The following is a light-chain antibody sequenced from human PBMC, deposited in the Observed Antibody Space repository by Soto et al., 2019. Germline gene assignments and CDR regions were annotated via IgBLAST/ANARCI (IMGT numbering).Light chain of an antibody. V-gene: IGLV1-44*01. CDR1: SSNIESNT. J-gene: IGLJ1*01. Sequence: QSVLTQPPSASGTPGQRVTISCSGSSSNIESNTVTWYQQLPGTPPKLVIYSNYDRPSGVPDRFSGSTSGTSASLVIRGLQSEDEADYSCAAWDDILNVYVFGGGTKDNV. CDR3: AAWDDILNVYV. CDR2: SNY.